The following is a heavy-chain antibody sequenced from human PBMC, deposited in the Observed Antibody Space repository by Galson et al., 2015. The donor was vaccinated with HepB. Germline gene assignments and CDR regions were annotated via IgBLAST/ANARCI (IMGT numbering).Heavy chain of an antibody. J-gene: IGHJ4*02. D-gene: IGHD4/OR15-4a*01. CDR2: ISANSGNT. CDR1: DYTFTING. CDR3: ARDRDYRFDY. V-gene: IGHV1-18*04. Sequence: CKASDYTFTINGISWVRQAPGKGLEWMGWISANSGNTKYAQKLQGRVTMTRDTSTSTAYLELRSLRSDDTAAYYCARDRDYRFDYWGQGTLVTVSS.